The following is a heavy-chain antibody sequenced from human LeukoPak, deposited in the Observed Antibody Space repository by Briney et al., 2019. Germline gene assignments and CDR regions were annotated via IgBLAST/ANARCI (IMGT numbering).Heavy chain of an antibody. D-gene: IGHD3-3*01. CDR2: FDPEDGET. J-gene: IGHJ4*02. CDR3: ATDRLIFGVVTYFDY. Sequence: GASVKVSCKVSGYTLTELSMHWVRQAPGKGLEWMGGFDPEDGETIYAQKFQGRVTMTEDTSTDTAYMELSSLRSGDTAVYYCATDRLIFGVVTYFDYWGQGTLVTVSS. V-gene: IGHV1-24*01. CDR1: GYTLTELS.